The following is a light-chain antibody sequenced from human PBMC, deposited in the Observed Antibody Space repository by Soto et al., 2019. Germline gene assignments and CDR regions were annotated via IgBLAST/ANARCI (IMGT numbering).Light chain of an antibody. CDR3: SSYTSSSTRV. Sequence: NQPASVCGAHDQSITTSCTGTSSDVGGYNYVSWYQQHPGKAPKLMIYDVSNRPSGVSNRFSGSKSGNTASLSISGLQAEDEADYYCSSYTSSSTRVFGTGTKVTVL. J-gene: IGLJ1*01. CDR2: DVS. CDR1: SSDVGGYNY. V-gene: IGLV2-14*01.